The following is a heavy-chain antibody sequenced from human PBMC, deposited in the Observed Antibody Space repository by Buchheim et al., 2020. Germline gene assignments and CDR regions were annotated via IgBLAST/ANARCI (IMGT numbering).Heavy chain of an antibody. CDR2: ISNSGAST. CDR1: GFTFSSYA. V-gene: IGHV3-23*01. Sequence: EVQLLQSGGGLVQPGGSLRLSCVVSGFTFSSYAISWVRQAPGKGLEWVSAISNSGASTYYADSVKGRFTISRDNSKNTLYLQMDSLRAEDTAVYYCAKDRTNGDGVFDYWGQGTL. CDR3: AKDRTNGDGVFDY. J-gene: IGHJ4*02. D-gene: IGHD4-17*01.